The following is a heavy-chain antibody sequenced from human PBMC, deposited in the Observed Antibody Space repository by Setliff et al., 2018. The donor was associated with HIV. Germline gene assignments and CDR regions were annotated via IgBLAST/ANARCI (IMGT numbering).Heavy chain of an antibody. J-gene: IGHJ6*04. V-gene: IGHV4-39*07. Sequence: SETLSLTCTVSRGSISSGTYYWGWIRQPPGKGLEWIGSIYYSGSTYYNPSLKSRITISVDTSKNQFSLNLTSVTAADTAVYYCARGKWFGGKGTTVTVSS. CDR2: IYYSGST. D-gene: IGHD3-10*01. CDR1: RGSISSGTYY. CDR3: ARGKWF.